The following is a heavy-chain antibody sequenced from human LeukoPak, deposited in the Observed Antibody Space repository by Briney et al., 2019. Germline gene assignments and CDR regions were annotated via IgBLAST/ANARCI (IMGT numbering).Heavy chain of an antibody. J-gene: IGHJ4*02. D-gene: IGHD3-10*01. CDR2: IYYRGTT. CDR3: AGVFSGRRPFEL. V-gene: IGHV4-59*03. CDR1: GGSLNDYY. Sequence: SETLSLTCTLSGGSLNDYYWNWLRQPPGKGLEWIGFIYYRGTTNNNPSLKSRVTTSIDTSKKQFSLNLSSVTAADTAIYYCAGVFSGRRPFELWGQGILVTVSS.